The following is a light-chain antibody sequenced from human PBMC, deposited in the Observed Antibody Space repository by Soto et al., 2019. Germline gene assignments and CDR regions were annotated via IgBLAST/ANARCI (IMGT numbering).Light chain of an antibody. J-gene: IGLJ1*01. CDR3: CSYAGSSTYV. V-gene: IGLV2-23*02. Sequence: QSALTQPASVSGSPGQSITISCTGTSSDVGSYNLVSWYQQHPGKANKLMIYEVSKRPSGVSNRFSGSKSGNTASLTISWLQAEDEADYYCCSYAGSSTYVFGTGTKVTVL. CDR2: EVS. CDR1: SSDVGSYNL.